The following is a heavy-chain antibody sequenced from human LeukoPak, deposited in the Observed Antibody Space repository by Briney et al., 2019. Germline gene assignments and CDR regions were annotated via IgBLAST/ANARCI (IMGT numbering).Heavy chain of an antibody. D-gene: IGHD6-6*01. V-gene: IGHV3-53*01. Sequence: GGSLRLSCATSGFTLSSYYMSWVRQAPGKGLEWVSVIYRGVTTYYADSVKGRFTISSDNSKNTFYLEMNSLRVEDTAVYYCTREVRTSSPFDYWGQGTLVTVSS. CDR2: IYRGVTT. CDR1: GFTLSSYY. J-gene: IGHJ4*02. CDR3: TREVRTSSPFDY.